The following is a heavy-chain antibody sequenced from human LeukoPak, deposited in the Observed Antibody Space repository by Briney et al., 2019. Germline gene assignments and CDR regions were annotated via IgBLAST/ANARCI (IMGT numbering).Heavy chain of an antibody. J-gene: IGHJ5*02. CDR2: MNPNSGNT. CDR3: ARGGETDDDFWSGYYTEYEGWFDP. D-gene: IGHD3-3*01. Sequence: RWASVKVSCKASGYTFTSYDINWVRQATGQGLEWMGWMNPNSGNTGYAQKFQGRVTMTRNTSISTAYMEQSSLRSEDTAVYYCARGGETDDDFWSGYYTEYEGWFDPWGQGTLVTVSS. V-gene: IGHV1-8*01. CDR1: GYTFTSYD.